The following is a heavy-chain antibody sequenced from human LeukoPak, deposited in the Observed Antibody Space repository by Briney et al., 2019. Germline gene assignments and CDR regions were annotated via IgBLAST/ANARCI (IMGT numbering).Heavy chain of an antibody. D-gene: IGHD1-26*01. CDR1: GFTFNRYN. V-gene: IGHV3-21*04. CDR3: ARGGSYLSAFDI. J-gene: IGHJ3*02. Sequence: ESGGSLRLSCAASGFTFNRYNMNWVRRAPGKGLEWVSSISTSSSYIYYADSVRGRFTISRDNSKNTLYLQMNSLRAEDTAVYYCARGGSYLSAFDIWGQGTMVTVSS. CDR2: ISTSSSYI.